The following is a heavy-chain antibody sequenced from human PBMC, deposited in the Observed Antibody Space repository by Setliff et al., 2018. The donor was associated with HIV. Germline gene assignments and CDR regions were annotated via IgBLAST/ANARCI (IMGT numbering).Heavy chain of an antibody. J-gene: IGHJ6*03. CDR3: ARGTAYYNFWSGYSQDYYYYMDV. V-gene: IGHV4-39*07. CDR1: GGSIWNYY. Sequence: SETLSLTCTVSGGSIWNYYWSWIRQPPGKGLEWIGTIYYSGSTYYNPSLKSRVTISVDTSKNQFSLKLSSVATADTAVYYCARGTAYYNFWSGYSQDYYYYMDVWGKGTTVTVSS. CDR2: IYYSGST. D-gene: IGHD3-3*01.